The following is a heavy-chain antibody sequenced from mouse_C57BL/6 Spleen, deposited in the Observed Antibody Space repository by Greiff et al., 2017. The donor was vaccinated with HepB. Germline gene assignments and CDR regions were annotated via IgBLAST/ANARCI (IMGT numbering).Heavy chain of an antibody. D-gene: IGHD2-4*01. Sequence: DVQLQESGAELVKPGASVKLSCTASGFNIKDYYMHWVKQRTEQGLEWIGRIDPEDGETKYAPNFQGKATITADTSSNTAYLQLSSLTSEDTAVYYCARPLYYDYDYAMDYWGQGTSVTVSS. V-gene: IGHV14-2*01. CDR1: GFNIKDYY. J-gene: IGHJ4*01. CDR2: IDPEDGET. CDR3: ARPLYYDYDYAMDY.